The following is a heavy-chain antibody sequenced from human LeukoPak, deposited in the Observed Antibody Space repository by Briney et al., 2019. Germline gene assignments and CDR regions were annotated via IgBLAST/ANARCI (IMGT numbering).Heavy chain of an antibody. V-gene: IGHV3-23*01. D-gene: IGHD4-11*01. CDR3: AKEETTAPRTFDY. CDR2: ISGSGGST. Sequence: GGSLRLSCAASGFTFSSYAMSWVRQAPGXXXXWVSAISGSGGSTYYADSVKGRFTISRDNSKNTLYLQMNSLRAEDTAVYYCAKEETTAPRTFDYWGQGTLVTVSS. CDR1: GFTFSSYA. J-gene: IGHJ4*02.